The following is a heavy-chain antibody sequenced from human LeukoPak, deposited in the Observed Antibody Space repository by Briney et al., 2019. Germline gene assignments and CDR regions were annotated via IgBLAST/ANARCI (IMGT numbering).Heavy chain of an antibody. V-gene: IGHV4-38-2*02. Sequence: SETLSLTCTVSGYSISSGYYWGWIRQPPGKGLEWIGSIYHSGSTYYNPSLKSRVTISVDTSKNQFSLKLSSVTAADTAVYYCARYYGDYRWYYFDYWGQGTLVTVSS. D-gene: IGHD4-17*01. CDR1: GYSISSGYY. CDR2: IYHSGST. J-gene: IGHJ4*02. CDR3: ARYYGDYRWYYFDY.